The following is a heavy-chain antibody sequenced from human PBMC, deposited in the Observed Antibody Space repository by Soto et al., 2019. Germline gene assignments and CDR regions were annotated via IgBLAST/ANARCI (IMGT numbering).Heavy chain of an antibody. CDR1: GGSISSYY. V-gene: IGHV4-59*01. CDR3: ARELIRSSGPYYYYYYGMDV. J-gene: IGHJ6*02. CDR2: IYYSGST. D-gene: IGHD3-22*01. Sequence: SETLSLTCTVSGGSISSYYWSWIRQPPGKGLEWIGYIYYSGSTNYNPSLKSRVTISVDTSKNQFSLKLSSVTAADTAVYYCARELIRSSGPYYYYYYGMDVWGQGTTVTVSS.